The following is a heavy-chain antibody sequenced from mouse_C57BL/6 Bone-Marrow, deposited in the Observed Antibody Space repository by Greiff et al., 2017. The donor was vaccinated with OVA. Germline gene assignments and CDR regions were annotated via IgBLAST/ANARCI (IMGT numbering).Heavy chain of an antibody. CDR3: ARHDYGNYFTIVYFDV. J-gene: IGHJ1*03. D-gene: IGHD2-1*01. CDR2: IHPNSGST. Sequence: VQLQQPGAELVKPGASVKLSCKASGYTFTSYWMHWVKQRPGQGLEWIGMIHPNSGSTNYNEKFKSKATLTVDKSSSTAYMQLSSLTSEDSAVYYCARHDYGNYFTIVYFDVWGTGTTVTVSS. V-gene: IGHV1-64*01. CDR1: GYTFTSYW.